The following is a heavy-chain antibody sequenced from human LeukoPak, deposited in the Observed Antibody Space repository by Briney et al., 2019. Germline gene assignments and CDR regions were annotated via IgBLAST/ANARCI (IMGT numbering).Heavy chain of an antibody. CDR3: AKDSAFYYIDV. J-gene: IGHJ6*03. CDR2: IRYNGNNQ. Sequence: GGSLRLSCAASGFTFNNYGMHWVRQAPGKWLEWVAFIRYNGNNQYYADSVKGRFTISRDNSKNTLYLQMNSLKGDGTAVYYCAKDSAFYYIDVWGKGTTVIISS. D-gene: IGHD3-10*01. CDR1: GFTFNNYG. V-gene: IGHV3-30*02.